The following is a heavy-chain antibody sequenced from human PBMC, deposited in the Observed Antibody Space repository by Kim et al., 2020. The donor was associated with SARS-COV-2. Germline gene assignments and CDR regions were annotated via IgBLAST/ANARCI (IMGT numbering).Heavy chain of an antibody. CDR2: INHSGST. CDR3: ARSRPYIVVVVAATRYYGMDV. CDR1: GGSFSGYY. Sequence: SETLSLTCAVYGGSFSGYYWSWIRQPPGKGLEWIGEINHSGSTNYNPSLKSRVTISVDTSKNQFSLKLSSVTAADTAVYYCARSRPYIVVVVAATRYYGMDVWGQGTTVTVSS. V-gene: IGHV4-34*01. J-gene: IGHJ6*02. D-gene: IGHD2-15*01.